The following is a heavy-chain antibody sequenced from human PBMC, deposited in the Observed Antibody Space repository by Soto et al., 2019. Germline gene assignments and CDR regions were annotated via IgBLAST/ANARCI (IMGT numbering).Heavy chain of an antibody. CDR1: GDSFTNYA. D-gene: IGHD2-8*01. J-gene: IGHJ5*02. CDR3: GRYCTNTKWRGGYYLDL. V-gene: IGHV1-69*01. CDR2: IILALGTP. Sequence: QVLLVQSGAEMKQPGSSVSVSCKASGDSFTNYAFTWVRQAPGQGPEWLGGIILALGTPHYSQRFQGRLTITADESSSTVYMELGSLRLDDTVVYYCGRYCTNTKWRGGYYLDLWGQGTLLTVSS.